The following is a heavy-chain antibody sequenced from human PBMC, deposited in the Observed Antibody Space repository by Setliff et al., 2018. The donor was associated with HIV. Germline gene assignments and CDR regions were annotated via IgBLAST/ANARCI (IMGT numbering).Heavy chain of an antibody. CDR2: IYYSGTT. V-gene: IGHV4-39*07. CDR1: GGSISSTNYY. D-gene: IGHD6-13*01. J-gene: IGHJ4*02. CDR3: ARGSHGTSWTDY. Sequence: PSETLSLTCTVSGGSISSTNYYWGWIRQTPGKGLEWIGSIYYSGTTYYNPSLKSRVTMSVETSTSRLSLKVHSVTAADTAMYYCARGSHGTSWTDYWGQGTLVTVSS.